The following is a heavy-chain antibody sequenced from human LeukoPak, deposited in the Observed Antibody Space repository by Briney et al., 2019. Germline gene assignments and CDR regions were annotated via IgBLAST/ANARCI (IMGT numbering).Heavy chain of an antibody. J-gene: IGHJ4*02. CDR2: IYYSGST. CDR3: ARLYPRGGATWIDY. Sequence: SETLSLTCTVSAGSVSSGSYYWSWIRQPPGKGLEWIGYIYYSGSTNYNPSLKSRVTISVDTSKNQFSLKLSSVTAADTAVYYCARLYPRGGATWIDYWGQGTLVTVSS. D-gene: IGHD1-26*01. V-gene: IGHV4-61*01. CDR1: AGSVSSGSYY.